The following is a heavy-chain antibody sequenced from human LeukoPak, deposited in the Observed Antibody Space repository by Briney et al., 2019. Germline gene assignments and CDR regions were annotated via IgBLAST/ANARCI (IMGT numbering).Heavy chain of an antibody. D-gene: IGHD1-26*01. CDR3: ARAPEVGGFDY. J-gene: IGHJ4*02. CDR1: GFTFSSYA. V-gene: IGHV3-21*05. Sequence: GASLRLSCAASGFTFSSYAMSWVRQAPGKGLEWVSYISSSSSYTNYADSVKGRFTISRDNAKNSLYLQMNSLRAEDTAVYYCARAPEVGGFDYWGQGTLVTVSS. CDR2: ISSSSSYT.